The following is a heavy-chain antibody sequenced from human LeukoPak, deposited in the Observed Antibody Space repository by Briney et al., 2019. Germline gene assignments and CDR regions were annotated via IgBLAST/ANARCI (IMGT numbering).Heavy chain of an antibody. J-gene: IGHJ6*02. D-gene: IGHD2-2*01. V-gene: IGHV4-61*08. Sequence: SETLSLTCTVSGGSISSGGYYWSWIRQPPGKGLEWIGYIYYSGSTNYNPSLKSRVTISVDTSKNQFSLKLSSATAADTAVYYCARRRLGYCSSTSCYQPAMYGMDVWGQGTTVTVSS. CDR2: IYYSGST. CDR3: ARRRLGYCSSTSCYQPAMYGMDV. CDR1: GGSISSGGYY.